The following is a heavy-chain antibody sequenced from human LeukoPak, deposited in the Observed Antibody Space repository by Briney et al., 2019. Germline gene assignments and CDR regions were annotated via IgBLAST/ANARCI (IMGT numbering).Heavy chain of an antibody. CDR2: IRYDGSNK. CDR1: GFTFSSYG. CDR3: AKDLWYYYGSGSYYFPDY. D-gene: IGHD3-10*01. J-gene: IGHJ4*02. V-gene: IGHV3-30*02. Sequence: PGGSLRLSCAASGFTFSSYGMHWVRQATGKGLEWVAFIRYDGSNKYYADSVKGRFTISRDNSKDTLYLQMNSLRAEDTAVYYCAKDLWYYYGSGSYYFPDYWGQGTLVTVSS.